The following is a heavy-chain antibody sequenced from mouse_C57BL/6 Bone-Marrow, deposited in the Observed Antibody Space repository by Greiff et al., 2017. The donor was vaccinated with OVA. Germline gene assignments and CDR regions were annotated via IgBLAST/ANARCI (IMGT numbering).Heavy chain of an antibody. Sequence: EVQRVESGGGLVQPGESLKLSCESNEYEFPSHDMPWVRQTPEKRLELVAAINSDGGSTYYPDTMESRFIISRDNTKKTLYLQMSSLRSEDAALYYCARLDYDGAMDYWGQGTSVTVSS. CDR2: INSDGGST. CDR3: ARLDYDGAMDY. CDR1: EYEFPSHD. D-gene: IGHD2-4*01. V-gene: IGHV5-2*01. J-gene: IGHJ4*01.